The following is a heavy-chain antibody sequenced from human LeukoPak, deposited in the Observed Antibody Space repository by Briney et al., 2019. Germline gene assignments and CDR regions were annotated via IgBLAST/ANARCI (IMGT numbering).Heavy chain of an antibody. CDR3: AGEPVAAAMGTLSGA. CDR2: ISVYNDDT. CDR1: GYTFTNYG. D-gene: IGHD5-18*01. Sequence: ASVKVSCKASGYTFTNYGISWVRQAPGQGLEWVGWISVYNDDTKYAQKLQGRVTMTRDTSISTAYMQLNRLTSDDTAVYYCAGEPVAAAMGTLSGAWGQGTLVTVSS. V-gene: IGHV1-18*01. J-gene: IGHJ5*02.